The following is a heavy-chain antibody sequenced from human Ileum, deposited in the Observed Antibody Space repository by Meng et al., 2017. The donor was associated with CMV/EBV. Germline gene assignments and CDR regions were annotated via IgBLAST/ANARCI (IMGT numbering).Heavy chain of an antibody. CDR3: ARVLVGVIRQGEFDS. CDR2: IYYSGST. Sequence: SETLSLTCTVSGGSINDRSFYWGWIRQPPGKGLEWIANIYYSGSTYSNPSLRSRVTISIDTPKNQFSLSLTSVTAADTGVYYCARVLVGVIRQGEFDSWGQGGLVTVSS. CDR1: GGSINDRSFY. D-gene: IGHD3-3*01. V-gene: IGHV4-39*07. J-gene: IGHJ4*02.